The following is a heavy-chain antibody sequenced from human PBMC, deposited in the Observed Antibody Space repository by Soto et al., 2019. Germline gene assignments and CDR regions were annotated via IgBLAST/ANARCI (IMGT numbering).Heavy chain of an antibody. CDR2: VYYTGSTST. D-gene: IGHD2-2*02. J-gene: IGHJ4*02. Sequence: SETLSLTCSVSGASIINYYWSWIRQPPGKGLEWIGYVYYTGSTSTKYNPSLQSRVAMSVDSSKNQFSLKLTSIIAADTAIYYCAKYRRTNAEESRLDFWGPRTLVAVTS. V-gene: IGHV4-59*01. CDR3: AKYRRTNAEESRLDF. CDR1: GASIINYY.